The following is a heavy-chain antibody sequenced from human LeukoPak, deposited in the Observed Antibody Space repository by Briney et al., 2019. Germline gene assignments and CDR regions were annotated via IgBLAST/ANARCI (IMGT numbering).Heavy chain of an antibody. CDR2: INPNSGGT. Sequence: ASVKVSCKASGYTFTDYYMHWVRQAPGQGLEWMGWINPNSGGTNYAQKLQGRVTMTTDTSTSTAYMELRSLRSDDTAVYYCARDPDPSLIKHIVVVPAATPWGQGTLVTVSS. J-gene: IGHJ5*02. CDR3: ARDPDPSLIKHIVVVPAATP. D-gene: IGHD2-2*01. V-gene: IGHV1-2*02. CDR1: GYTFTDYY.